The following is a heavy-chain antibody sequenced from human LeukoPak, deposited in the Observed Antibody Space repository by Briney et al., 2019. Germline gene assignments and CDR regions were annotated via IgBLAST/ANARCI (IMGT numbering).Heavy chain of an antibody. CDR1: GGSISSYY. V-gene: IGHV4-59*01. Sequence: SETLSLTCTVSGGSISSYYWTWIRQPPRKGLEWIGYVSYIGSTNYNPSLKSRVTISADTSKNQFSLKLSSVTAADTAVYYCARSKWEPAFDYWGQGTLVTVSS. J-gene: IGHJ4*02. CDR2: VSYIGST. CDR3: ARSKWEPAFDY. D-gene: IGHD1-26*01.